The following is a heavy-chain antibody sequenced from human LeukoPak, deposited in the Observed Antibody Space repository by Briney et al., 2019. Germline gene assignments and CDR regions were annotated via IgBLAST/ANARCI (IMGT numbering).Heavy chain of an antibody. J-gene: IGHJ3*02. CDR1: GFPFSTYG. CDR3: AEDLGRHGSIFAVVATSGAFDI. Sequence: GGSLRLSCAASGFPFSTYGMHWVRQAPGKGLEWVAFIPYDGSNKYYADSVKGRFSISRDNSKNTVDLQMNSLRPEDTAEFYCAEDLGRHGSIFAVVATSGAFDIWGQGTMVIVSS. V-gene: IGHV3-30*02. D-gene: IGHD3-3*01. CDR2: IPYDGSNK.